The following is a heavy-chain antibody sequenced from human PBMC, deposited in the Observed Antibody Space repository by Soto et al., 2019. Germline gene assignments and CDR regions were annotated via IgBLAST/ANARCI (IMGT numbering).Heavy chain of an antibody. CDR2: IYYSGST. V-gene: IGHV4-61*01. CDR1: GGSVSSGSYY. CDR3: ARDSYDSSGYFPTNWFDP. Sequence: SETLSLTCTVSGGSVSSGSYYWSWIRQPPGKGLEWIGYIYYSGSTNYNPSLKSRVTISVDTSKNQFSLKLSSVTAADTAVYYCARDSYDSSGYFPTNWFDPWGQGTLVTVSS. J-gene: IGHJ5*02. D-gene: IGHD3-22*01.